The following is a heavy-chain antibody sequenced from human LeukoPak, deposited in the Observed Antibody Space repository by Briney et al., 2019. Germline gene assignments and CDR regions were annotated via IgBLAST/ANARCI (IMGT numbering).Heavy chain of an antibody. D-gene: IGHD6-19*01. V-gene: IGHV4-59*01. CDR3: ARVSLQYSSGWYRPESYYYMDV. CDR1: GGSISSYY. CDR2: IYYSGST. J-gene: IGHJ6*03. Sequence: SETLSLTCTVSGGSISSYYWSWIRQPPGKGLEWIGYIYYSGSTNYNPSLKSRVTISVDTSKNQFSLKLSSVTAADTAVYYCARVSLQYSSGWYRPESYYYMDVWGKGTTVTVSS.